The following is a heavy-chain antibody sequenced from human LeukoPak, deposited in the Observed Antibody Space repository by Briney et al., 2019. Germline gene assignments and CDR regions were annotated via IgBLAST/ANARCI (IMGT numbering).Heavy chain of an antibody. J-gene: IGHJ4*02. D-gene: IGHD3-3*02. CDR3: ARSVFVRGAYYFDY. V-gene: IGHV4-39*07. Sequence: SETLSLTCSVSGGSISSSSFYWGWIRQPPGKGLEWIGEINHSGSTNYNPSLKSRVTISVDTSKNQFSLKLSSVTAADTAVYYCARSVFVRGAYYFDYWGQGTLVTVSS. CDR2: INHSGST. CDR1: GGSISSSSFY.